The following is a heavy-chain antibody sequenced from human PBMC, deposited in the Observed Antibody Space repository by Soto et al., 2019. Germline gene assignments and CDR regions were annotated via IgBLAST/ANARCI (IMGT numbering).Heavy chain of an antibody. V-gene: IGHV1-69*13. D-gene: IGHD6-19*01. J-gene: IGHJ4*02. Sequence: GASVKVSCKASGGTFSSYAISWVRQAPGQGLEWMGGIIPIFGTANYAQKFQGRVTITADESTSTAYMELSSLRSEDTAVYYCAKDLSARAVAGTKTLFDYWAQGTLVTVSS. CDR1: GGTFSSYA. CDR3: AKDLSARAVAGTKTLFDY. CDR2: IIPIFGTA.